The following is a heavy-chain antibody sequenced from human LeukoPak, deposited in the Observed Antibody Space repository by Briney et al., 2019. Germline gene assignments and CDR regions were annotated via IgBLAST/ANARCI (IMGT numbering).Heavy chain of an antibody. J-gene: IGHJ4*02. CDR3: ARATSIAAPPSIDY. CDR2: IHYSGST. V-gene: IGHV4-59*01. D-gene: IGHD6-6*01. CDR1: GGSISSYY. Sequence: PSETLSLTCTVSGGSISSYYWSWIRQPPGKGLEWIGYIHYSGSTNYNPSLKSRVTISVDTSKNQFSLKLSSVTAADTAVYYCARATSIAAPPSIDYWGQGTLVTVSS.